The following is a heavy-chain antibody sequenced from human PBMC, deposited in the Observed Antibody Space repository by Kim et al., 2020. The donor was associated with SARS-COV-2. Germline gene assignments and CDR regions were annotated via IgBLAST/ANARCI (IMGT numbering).Heavy chain of an antibody. CDR3: ARARYSLYYGIDV. D-gene: IGHD5-12*01. Sequence: GESLKISCKGSGYNFNSYRITWLRQMPGKGLEWMGRIDPSDSYTKYSPSFQGHVTISADKSISTAYLQWSSLKASDTAIYYCARARYSLYYGIDVWGQGTTVTVSS. CDR1: GYNFNSYR. CDR2: IDPSDSYT. V-gene: IGHV5-10-1*01. J-gene: IGHJ6*02.